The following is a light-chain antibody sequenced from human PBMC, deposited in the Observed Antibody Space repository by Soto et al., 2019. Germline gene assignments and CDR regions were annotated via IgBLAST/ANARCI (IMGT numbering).Light chain of an antibody. Sequence: QSALTQPPSASGSPGQSVTISCTGTSSDIGNYNYVSWYQQQPGKAPKLIIFEVSERPSGVPDRFSGSKSGNTASLTVSGLQAEDEADYYCTSSAGRNYVFGTGTKVTVL. CDR2: EVS. V-gene: IGLV2-8*01. CDR1: SSDIGNYNY. CDR3: TSSAGRNYV. J-gene: IGLJ1*01.